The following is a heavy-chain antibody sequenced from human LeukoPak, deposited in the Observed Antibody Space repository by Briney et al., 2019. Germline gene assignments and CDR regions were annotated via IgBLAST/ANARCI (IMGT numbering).Heavy chain of an antibody. D-gene: IGHD3-10*01. CDR2: ISAYNGNT. Sequence: GASVKVSCKASGYTFTSYGISWVRQAPGQGLEWMGWISAYNGNTNYAQKLQGKVTMTTDTSTSTAYMELRSLRSDDTAVYYCARGVLWFGELKGNWFDPWGQGTLVTVSS. J-gene: IGHJ5*02. CDR3: ARGVLWFGELKGNWFDP. V-gene: IGHV1-18*01. CDR1: GYTFTSYG.